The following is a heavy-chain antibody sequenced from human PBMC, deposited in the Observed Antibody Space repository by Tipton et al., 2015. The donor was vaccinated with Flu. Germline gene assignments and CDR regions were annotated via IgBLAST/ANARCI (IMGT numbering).Heavy chain of an antibody. V-gene: IGHV4-31*03. J-gene: IGHJ4*02. Sequence: PGLVKPSQTLSVTCTVSGDSITSGGYYWSWIRQPPGKGLEWIGYVYYTGETYYNPSLKSRLSMSVDASENQFSLELNSVTVADTAVYYCARGGSGTPPYWGQGTLVTVSS. CDR1: GDSITSGGYY. CDR3: ARGGSGTPPY. CDR2: VYYTGET. D-gene: IGHD3-10*01.